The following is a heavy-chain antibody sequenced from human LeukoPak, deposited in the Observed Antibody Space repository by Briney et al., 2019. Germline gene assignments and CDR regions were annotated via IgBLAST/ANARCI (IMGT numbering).Heavy chain of an antibody. CDR2: ISYDGGNK. Sequence: PGRSLRLSCAASGFTFSSYAMHWVRQAPGKGLEWVAVISYDGGNKYYADSVKGRFTISRDNSKNTLYLQMNSLRAEDTAVYYCARGRPRLYYYYGMDVWGQGTTVTVSS. CDR3: ARGRPRLYYYYGMDV. J-gene: IGHJ6*02. CDR1: GFTFSSYA. V-gene: IGHV3-30-3*01. D-gene: IGHD3-22*01.